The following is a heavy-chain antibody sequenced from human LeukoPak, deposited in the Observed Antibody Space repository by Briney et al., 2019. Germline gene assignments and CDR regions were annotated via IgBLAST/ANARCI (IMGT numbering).Heavy chain of an antibody. CDR1: GFTFSSYW. V-gene: IGHV3-30-3*01. D-gene: IGHD3-22*01. CDR3: ARDLYDSSESAFDI. CDR2: ISYDGSNK. Sequence: GGSLRLSCTASGFTFSSYWMHWVRQAPGKGLEWVAVISYDGSNKYYADSVKGRFTISRDNSKNTLYLQMNSLRAEDTAVYYCARDLYDSSESAFDIWGQGTMVTVPS. J-gene: IGHJ3*02.